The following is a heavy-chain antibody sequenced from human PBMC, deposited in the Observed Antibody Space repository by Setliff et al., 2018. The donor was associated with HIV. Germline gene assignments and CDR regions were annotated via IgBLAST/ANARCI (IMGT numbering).Heavy chain of an antibody. CDR2: IYHSGST. V-gene: IGHV4-4*02. CDR1: GGSISSRNW. D-gene: IGHD3-10*01. J-gene: IGHJ4*02. Sequence: PSETLSLTCAVSGGSISSRNWWSWVRQPPGKGLEWIGEIYHSGSTNYSPSFQGQVTISADKSITTAYLQWSSLKASDTAMYYCARRLYYYGSGSYYFDYWGQGTLVTVSS. CDR3: ARRLYYYGSGSYYFDY.